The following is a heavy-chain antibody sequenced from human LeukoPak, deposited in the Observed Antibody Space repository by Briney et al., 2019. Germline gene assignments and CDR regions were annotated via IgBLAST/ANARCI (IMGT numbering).Heavy chain of an antibody. V-gene: IGHV3-21*01. CDR2: INSGSTYM. Sequence: GGSLRLTCGASGFYFSGYSMNWVRQAPGKGLEWVASINSGSTYMYYGDSVKGRFTISRDNAKNSLHLQMDSLRVEDTAVYFCARVEATTGRNYHYYYMDVWGKGTTVTVSS. J-gene: IGHJ6*03. D-gene: IGHD1-1*01. CDR3: ARVEATTGRNYHYYYMDV. CDR1: GFYFSGYS.